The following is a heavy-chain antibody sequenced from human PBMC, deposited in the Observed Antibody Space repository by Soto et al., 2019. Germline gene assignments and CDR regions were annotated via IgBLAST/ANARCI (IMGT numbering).Heavy chain of an antibody. CDR1: GVSIGSSSFY. CDR3: ARDKITGLFDY. Sequence: SETLSLTCTVSGVSIGSSSFYWGWIRQPPGTGLEWIGEINHTGSTNYNPSLKSRVTISVDTSKNQFSLKLTSVTAADTAVYYCARDKITGLFDYWGQGTLVTVSS. J-gene: IGHJ4*02. D-gene: IGHD2-8*02. V-gene: IGHV4-39*07. CDR2: INHTGST.